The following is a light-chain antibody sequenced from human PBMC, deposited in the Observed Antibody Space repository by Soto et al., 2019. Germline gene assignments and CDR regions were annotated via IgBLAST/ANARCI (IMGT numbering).Light chain of an antibody. CDR2: EVS. CDR1: SSDVGDNNF. V-gene: IGLV2-14*01. Sequence: QSVLTQPASVSGSPGQSITFSCTGTSSDVGDNNFVSWYQQLPGKAPKLMIHEVSNRPSGVSNRFSGSKSGNTASLTISGLQAEDEADYYCSSYTSRSTLVFGGGTKLTVL. CDR3: SSYTSRSTLV. J-gene: IGLJ2*01.